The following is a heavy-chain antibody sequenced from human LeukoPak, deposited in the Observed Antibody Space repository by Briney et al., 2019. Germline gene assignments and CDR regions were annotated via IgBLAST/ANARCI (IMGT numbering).Heavy chain of an antibody. V-gene: IGHV1-18*01. CDR2: ISAYNGNT. D-gene: IGHD3-9*01. J-gene: IGHJ4*02. Sequence: ASVKVSCKASGYTFTSYGISWVRQAPGQGLEWMGWISAYNGNTNYAQKLQGRVTMTTDTSTSTAYMELRSLRSDDTAVYYCARDGYYDILTGPKPDFGYWGQGTLVTVSS. CDR3: ARDGYYDILTGPKPDFGY. CDR1: GYTFTSYG.